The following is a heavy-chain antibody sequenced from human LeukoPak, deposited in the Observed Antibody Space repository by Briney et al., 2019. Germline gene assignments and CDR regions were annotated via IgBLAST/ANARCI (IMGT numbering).Heavy chain of an antibody. D-gene: IGHD6-19*01. CDR2: INSDGSST. V-gene: IGHV3-74*01. CDR1: GFTFSSYW. CDR3: ARGNVSGWLAAFDI. Sequence: GGSLRLSCAASGFTFSSYWMHWVRQAPGKGLVCVSRINSDGSSTSYADSVKGRFTISRDNAKNTLYLQMNSLRAEDTAVYYCARGNVSGWLAAFDIWGQGTMVTVSS. J-gene: IGHJ3*02.